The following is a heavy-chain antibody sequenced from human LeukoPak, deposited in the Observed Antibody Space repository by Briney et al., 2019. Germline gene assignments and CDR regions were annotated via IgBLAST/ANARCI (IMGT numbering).Heavy chain of an antibody. Sequence: GGSLRLSFAAPGFTFSNYGMHWVRQAPGKGLEWVSILYSGGTTYYADSVKGRFTISRDNSKNMVYLQLNSLRVEDTAVYYCARGWLGGDWGQGTLVTVSS. CDR2: LYSGGTT. CDR3: ARGWLGGD. J-gene: IGHJ4*02. CDR1: GFTFSNYG. D-gene: IGHD3-10*01. V-gene: IGHV3-NL1*01.